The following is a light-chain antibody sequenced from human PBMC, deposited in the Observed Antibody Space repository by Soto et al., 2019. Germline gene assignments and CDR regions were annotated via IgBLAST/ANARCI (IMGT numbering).Light chain of an antibody. V-gene: IGLV2-14*03. CDR2: DVN. J-gene: IGLJ1*01. CDR1: SSDVGGYNF. Sequence: QSALTQPASVSGSPGQSITISCTGTSSDVGGYNFVSWYQQHPGKVPKLMIFDVNRRPSGVSDRFSGSKSGNTASLTISGLQAEDEGDYYCCAYTSSSTHVFGSGTKVTVL. CDR3: CAYTSSSTHV.